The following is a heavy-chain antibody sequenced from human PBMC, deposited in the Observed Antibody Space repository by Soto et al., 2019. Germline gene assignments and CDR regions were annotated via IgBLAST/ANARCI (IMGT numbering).Heavy chain of an antibody. CDR3: ARDPGAASFDF. J-gene: IGHJ4*03. V-gene: IGHV1-18*01. CDR2: INTSNDNK. CDR1: GYTFTNYG. Sequence: AASVKVSCKASGYTFTNYGISRVRQAPGEGLEWVGWINTSNDNKLYAQKLQGRLTLTTDTSTSTAYMDLTTLRSDDTAVYFCARDPGAASFDFWAQGTLVTVSS. D-gene: IGHD2-15*01.